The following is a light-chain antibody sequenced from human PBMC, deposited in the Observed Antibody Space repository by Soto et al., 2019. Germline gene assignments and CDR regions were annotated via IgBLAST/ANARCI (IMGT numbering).Light chain of an antibody. CDR2: ATS. CDR1: QGIGND. V-gene: IGKV1-6*01. Sequence: AIQMTQSPSSLSASVGDRVTITCRASQGIGNDLGWYQQKPGKAPKLLIYATSSLQSGVPSRFSGIGSGTDFTLTISSLQPEDFATYYCLQDYNYPLTFGGGTKVDIK. CDR3: LQDYNYPLT. J-gene: IGKJ4*01.